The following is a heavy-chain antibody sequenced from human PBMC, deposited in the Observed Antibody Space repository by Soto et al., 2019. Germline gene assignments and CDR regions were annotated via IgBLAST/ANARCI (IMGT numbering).Heavy chain of an antibody. J-gene: IGHJ6*02. CDR2: ISYDGSNR. CDR3: AKDAMITFGGVIVTYYGMDV. Sequence: QVQLVESGGGVVQPGRSLRLSCAASGFTFSSYGMHWVRQAPGKGLERVAVISYDGSNRYYADSVKGRFTISRDNSKNTLYLQMNSLRAEDTAVYYCAKDAMITFGGVIVTYYGMDVWGQGTTVTVSS. CDR1: GFTFSSYG. V-gene: IGHV3-30*18. D-gene: IGHD3-16*02.